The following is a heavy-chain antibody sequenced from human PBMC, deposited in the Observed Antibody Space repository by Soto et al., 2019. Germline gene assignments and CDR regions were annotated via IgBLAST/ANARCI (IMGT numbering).Heavy chain of an antibody. CDR1: GGSISSGGYY. J-gene: IGHJ4*02. CDR2: IYYSGST. Sequence: PSETLSLTCTVSGGSISSGGYYWSWIRQHPGKGLEWIGYIYYSGSTYYNPSLKSRVTISVDTSKNQFSLKLSSVTAADTAVYYCARVGYYDSSGYRKEVNFDYWGQGTLVTVSS. CDR3: ARVGYYDSSGYRKEVNFDY. V-gene: IGHV4-31*03. D-gene: IGHD3-22*01.